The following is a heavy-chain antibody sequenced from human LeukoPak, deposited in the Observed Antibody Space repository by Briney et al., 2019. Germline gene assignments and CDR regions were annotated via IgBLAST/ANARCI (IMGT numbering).Heavy chain of an antibody. CDR1: GFTFDDYG. V-gene: IGHV3-20*04. Sequence: GSLRLSCAASGFTFDDYGMSWVRQAPGKGLEWVSGINWNGGSTGYADSVKGRFTISRDDANYSLYLQMNSLRPEDTAVYYCVRDHPKLRFLQWGPYFFDYWGQGTLVTVSS. CDR3: VRDHPKLRFLQWGPYFFDY. D-gene: IGHD3-3*01. CDR2: INWNGGST. J-gene: IGHJ4*02.